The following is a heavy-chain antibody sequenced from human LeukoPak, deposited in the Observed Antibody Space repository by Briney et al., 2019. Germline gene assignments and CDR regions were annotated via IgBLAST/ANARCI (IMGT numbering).Heavy chain of an antibody. CDR1: GYTFTCYG. CDR2: ISAYNGNT. J-gene: IGHJ4*02. D-gene: IGHD3-22*01. CDR3: ARDPIFDYYDSSGYFDY. V-gene: IGHV1-18*01. Sequence: ASVKVSCKASGYTFTCYGISWVRQAPGQGLEWMGWISAYNGNTNYAQKLQGRVTMTTDTSTSTAYMELRSLRSDDTAVYYCARDPIFDYYDSSGYFDYWGQGTLVTVSS.